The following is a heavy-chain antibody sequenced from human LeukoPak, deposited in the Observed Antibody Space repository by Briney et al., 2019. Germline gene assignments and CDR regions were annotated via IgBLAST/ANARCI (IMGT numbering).Heavy chain of an antibody. V-gene: IGHV1-2*02. CDR1: GYTFTGYY. CDR3: ARADGWYGGNFDY. CDR2: INPNSGGT. D-gene: IGHD6-19*01. Sequence: ASVKVSRKASGYTFTGYYMHWVRQAPGQGLEWMGWINPNSGGTNYAQKFQGRVTMTRDTSISTAYMELSRLRSDDTAVYYCARADGWYGGNFDYWGQGTLVTASS. J-gene: IGHJ4*02.